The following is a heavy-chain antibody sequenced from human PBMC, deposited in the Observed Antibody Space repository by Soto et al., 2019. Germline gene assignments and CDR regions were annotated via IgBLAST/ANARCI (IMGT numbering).Heavy chain of an antibody. V-gene: IGHV4-59*01. CDR1: GGSISSYY. J-gene: IGHJ5*02. D-gene: IGHD3-16*02. Sequence: SETLSLTCTVSGGSISSYYWSWIRQPPGKGLEWIGYIYYSGSTNYNPSLKSRVTISVDTSKNQFSLKLSSVTAADTAVYYCAKLQGPLIVTDNWFDPWGQGTLVT. CDR2: IYYSGST. CDR3: AKLQGPLIVTDNWFDP.